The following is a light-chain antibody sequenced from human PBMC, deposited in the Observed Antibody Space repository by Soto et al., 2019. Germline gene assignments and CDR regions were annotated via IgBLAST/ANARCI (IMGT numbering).Light chain of an antibody. CDR2: DAS. CDR1: QSVSSD. CDR3: QQSFSVRSWT. J-gene: IGKJ1*01. Sequence: EIVLTQSPATLSLSPGERATLSCRASQSVSSDLAWYQQKPGQAPRLLIYDASNRATGIPARFSGSGSRTDFTLTISSLQPEDFATYFCQQSFSVRSWTFGQGTKVDIK. V-gene: IGKV3-11*01.